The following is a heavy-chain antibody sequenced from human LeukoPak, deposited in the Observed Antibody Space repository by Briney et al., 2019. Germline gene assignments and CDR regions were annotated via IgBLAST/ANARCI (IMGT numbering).Heavy chain of an antibody. CDR3: ARTTEDCSSTSCYQYWFDP. J-gene: IGHJ5*02. CDR2: IYYSGST. V-gene: IGHV4-61*01. Sequence: SETLSLTCTVSGGSISSGFYYRSWIRQPPGKGLEWIGYIYYSGSTSYNPSLKSRVTMSVDTSKKQISLKVRSVTAADTAVYYCARTTEDCSSTSCYQYWFDPWGQGTLVTVSS. CDR1: GGSISSGFYY. D-gene: IGHD2-2*01.